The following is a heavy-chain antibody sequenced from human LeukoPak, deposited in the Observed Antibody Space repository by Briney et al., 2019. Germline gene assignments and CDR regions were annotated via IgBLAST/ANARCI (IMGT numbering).Heavy chain of an antibody. D-gene: IGHD2-15*01. CDR2: INGDGTTT. Sequence: GGSLRLSCVASGFTFSDYWMHWVRQAPGKGLVWVSRINGDGTTTTYADSVKGRFTISRDNAKNTVYLQMNSLRADDTAVYYCARDKAGYCGGGSCPWGQGTLVTVSS. V-gene: IGHV3-74*03. CDR1: GFTFSDYW. J-gene: IGHJ5*02. CDR3: ARDKAGYCGGGSCP.